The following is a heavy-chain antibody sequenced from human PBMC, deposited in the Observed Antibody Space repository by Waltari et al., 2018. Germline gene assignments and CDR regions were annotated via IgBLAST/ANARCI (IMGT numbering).Heavy chain of an antibody. D-gene: IGHD3-22*01. CDR3: ATSYYYDSSGFLLRGMDV. V-gene: IGHV1-24*01. J-gene: IGHJ6*02. CDR2: FDPEDGET. CDR1: GYTLTELS. Sequence: QVQLVQSGAEVKKPGASVKVSCKVSGYTLTELSMHWVRQAPGKGLEWMGGFDPEDGETIYAQKCQGRVTMTEDTSTDTAYMELSSLRSEDTAVYYCATSYYYDSSGFLLRGMDVWGQGTTVTVSS.